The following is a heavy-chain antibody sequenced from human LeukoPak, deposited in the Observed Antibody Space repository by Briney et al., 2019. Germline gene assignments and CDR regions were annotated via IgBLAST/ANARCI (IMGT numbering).Heavy chain of an antibody. D-gene: IGHD6-13*01. Sequence: AETLSLTCAVCGGSFSGYYWNWIRQPPGKGLEWIGEINHSGSTNYNPSLKSRVTISVDTSKNQFSLKLSSVTAADTAVYYCARGTEQQLVHYYYYMDVWGKGTTVTVSS. V-gene: IGHV4-34*01. CDR2: INHSGST. CDR1: GGSFSGYY. CDR3: ARGTEQQLVHYYYYMDV. J-gene: IGHJ6*03.